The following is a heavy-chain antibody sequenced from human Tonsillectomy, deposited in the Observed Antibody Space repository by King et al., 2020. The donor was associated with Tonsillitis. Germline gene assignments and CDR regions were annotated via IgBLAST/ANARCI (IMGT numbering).Heavy chain of an antibody. Sequence: VQLQQRGAGLLKPSETLSLTCAVYGGSFSGYYWSWIRQPPGKGLEWIGEINHSGSTNYNPSLKSRVTISVDTSKNQFSLKLSSVTAADTAVYYCAREPQVGPAAEAWFDPWGQGTLVTVSS. CDR1: GGSFSGYY. V-gene: IGHV4-34*01. D-gene: IGHD2-2*01. J-gene: IGHJ5*02. CDR2: INHSGST. CDR3: AREPQVGPAAEAWFDP.